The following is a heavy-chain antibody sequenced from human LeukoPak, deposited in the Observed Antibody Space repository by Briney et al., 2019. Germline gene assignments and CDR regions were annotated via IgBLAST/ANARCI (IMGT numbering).Heavy chain of an antibody. CDR1: GFTFSSFA. D-gene: IGHD5-24*01. J-gene: IGHJ4*02. CDR3: AKEGEMATSYDY. CDR2: IRGSGGTT. V-gene: IGHV3-23*01. Sequence: GGSLRLSCAASGFTFSSFAMSWVRQAPGKGLEWVSDIRGSGGTTSYADSVKGRFTISRDISRNTLYLQMNSLRAEDTAVYYCAKEGEMATSYDYWGQGTLVTVSS.